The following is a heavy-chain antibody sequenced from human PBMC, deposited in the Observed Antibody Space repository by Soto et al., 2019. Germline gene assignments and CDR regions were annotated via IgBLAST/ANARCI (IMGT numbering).Heavy chain of an antibody. V-gene: IGHV4-39*01. J-gene: IGHJ4*02. Sequence: SETLSLTCTVSGGSISSSSYYWGWIRQPPGKGLEWIGSIYYSGSTYYNPSLKSRVTISVDTSKNQFSLKLSSVTAADTAVYYCAAADFWSGYKNPAIDYWGQGILVTVSS. CDR1: GGSISSSSYY. CDR3: AAADFWSGYKNPAIDY. CDR2: IYYSGST. D-gene: IGHD3-3*01.